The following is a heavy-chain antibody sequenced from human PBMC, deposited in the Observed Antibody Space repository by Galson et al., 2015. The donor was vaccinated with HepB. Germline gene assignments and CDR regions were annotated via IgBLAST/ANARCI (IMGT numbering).Heavy chain of an antibody. Sequence: SLRLSCAASGFTFSSYSMNWVRQAPGKGLEWVSYISSSSSTIYYADSVKGRFTISRDNAKNSLYLQMNSLRDEDTAVYYCWAVEGHFGYCSGGSCYLVDYWGQGTLVTVSS. CDR2: ISSSSSTI. CDR3: WAVEGHFGYCSGGSCYLVDY. V-gene: IGHV3-48*02. J-gene: IGHJ4*02. D-gene: IGHD2-15*01. CDR1: GFTFSSYS.